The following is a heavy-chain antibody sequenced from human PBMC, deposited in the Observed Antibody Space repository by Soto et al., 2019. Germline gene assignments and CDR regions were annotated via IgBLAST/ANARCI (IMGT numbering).Heavy chain of an antibody. D-gene: IGHD6-19*01. CDR3: AREFAVAGNFWNWFDP. CDR2: TRNKANSYTT. J-gene: IGHJ5*02. V-gene: IGHV3-72*01. Sequence: EVQLVESGGGLVQPGGSLRLSCAASGFTFSDHYMDWVRQAPGKGLEWVGRTRNKANSYTTEYAASVKGRFTISRDDSKNSLYLQMTSLKTDDTAVYYCAREFAVAGNFWNWFDPWGQGTLVTVSS. CDR1: GFTFSDHY.